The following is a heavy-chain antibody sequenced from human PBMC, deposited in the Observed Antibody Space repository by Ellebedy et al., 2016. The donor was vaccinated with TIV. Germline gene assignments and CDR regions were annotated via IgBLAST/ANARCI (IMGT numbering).Heavy chain of an antibody. Sequence: GESLKISCAASGFTFSSLAMNWVRQAPGKGLEWVSGISGSGGTTYYTDSVKGRFTISRDNSKNTLYLQMNSLRVEDTSVYYCVGRPQSSGWYGSFDYWGQGTLVTVSS. V-gene: IGHV3-23*01. D-gene: IGHD6-19*01. CDR1: GFTFSSLA. CDR3: VGRPQSSGWYGSFDY. J-gene: IGHJ4*02. CDR2: ISGSGGTT.